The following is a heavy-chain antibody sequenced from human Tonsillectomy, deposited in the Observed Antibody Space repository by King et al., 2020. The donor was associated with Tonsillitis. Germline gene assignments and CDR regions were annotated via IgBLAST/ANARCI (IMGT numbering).Heavy chain of an antibody. Sequence: QLVQSGAEVKKPGKSLKISCKGSGYSFTNYWSGWVRQMPGKGLEWMGIMYPGDSDTRYSPYFQGPVTISADKSISTAYLQWSSLKAYDTAMYYCASLSEFKIATIMAPNGFDIWGQGTMVTVSS. CDR1: GYSFTNYW. CDR2: MYPGDSDT. J-gene: IGHJ3*02. CDR3: ASLSEFKIATIMAPNGFDI. V-gene: IGHV5-51*01. D-gene: IGHD5-24*01.